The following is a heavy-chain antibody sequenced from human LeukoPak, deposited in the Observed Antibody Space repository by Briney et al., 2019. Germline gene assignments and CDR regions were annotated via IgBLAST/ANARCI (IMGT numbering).Heavy chain of an antibody. D-gene: IGHD3-16*01. V-gene: IGHV3-23*01. Sequence: AGSLRLSCAASGFTFSSYGMSWVRQAPGKGLEWVSAISGSGVSTYYADSVKGRFTISRDNSKNTLYLQMNSLRAEDTAVYYCAKGTSVGPSFFDYWGQGTLVTVSS. CDR2: ISGSGVST. CDR1: GFTFSSYG. J-gene: IGHJ4*02. CDR3: AKGTSVGPSFFDY.